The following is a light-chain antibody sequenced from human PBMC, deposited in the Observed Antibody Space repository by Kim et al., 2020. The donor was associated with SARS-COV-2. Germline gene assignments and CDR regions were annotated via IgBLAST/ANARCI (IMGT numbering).Light chain of an antibody. CDR1: QIISSY. CDR2: GAS. CDR3: QQNYITPFT. Sequence: VEDNVTLTCRTSQIISSYLNWYQQKPGKAPKLLISGASTLQGGIPSRFSGSGSGTDFTLTISSLQPEDFATYFCQQNYITPFTFGQGTKVDIK. V-gene: IGKV1-39*01. J-gene: IGKJ1*01.